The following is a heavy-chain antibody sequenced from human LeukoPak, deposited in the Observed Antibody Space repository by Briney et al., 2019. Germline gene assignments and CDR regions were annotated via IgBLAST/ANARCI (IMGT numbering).Heavy chain of an antibody. CDR2: IYSSGIT. V-gene: IGHV4-4*07. D-gene: IGHD3-22*01. CDR1: GGSISDYY. Sequence: SETLSLTCTVSGGSISDYYWNWIRQPAGKGLEWIGRIYSSGITNYNPSLKSRVTMSVDTSKNQFSLKLSSVTAADTAIYYCARYDSSWFDSWGQGTLVTVSS. J-gene: IGHJ5*01. CDR3: ARYDSSWFDS.